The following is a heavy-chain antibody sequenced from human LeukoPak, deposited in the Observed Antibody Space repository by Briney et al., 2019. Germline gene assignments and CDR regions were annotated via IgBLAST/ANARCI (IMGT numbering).Heavy chain of an antibody. J-gene: IGHJ4*02. Sequence: PGGSLRLSCAASGFTFSSYVMHWVRQAPGRGLEWVALTSYDGRKKNYAESVKGRFTISRDNSKNTLYLQMNSLRAEDMAVYYCAKDQVGGIATFCDYWGQGTPVTVSS. V-gene: IGHV3-30*18. D-gene: IGHD2/OR15-2a*01. CDR2: TSYDGRKK. CDR1: GFTFSSYV. CDR3: AKDQVGGIATFCDY.